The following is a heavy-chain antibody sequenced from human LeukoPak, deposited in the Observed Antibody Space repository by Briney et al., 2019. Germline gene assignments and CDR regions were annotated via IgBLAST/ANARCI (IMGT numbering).Heavy chain of an antibody. CDR3: AREGTNYYFDY. V-gene: IGHV3-66*02. CDR1: GLTVSSNY. D-gene: IGHD1-7*01. Sequence: GGSLRLPCAASGLTVSSNYMSWVRQAPGKGLEWVSVIYSGGSTYYADSVKGRFTITRDNSKNTLYLQMNSLRAEDTAVYYCAREGTNYYFDYWGQGTLVTVSS. CDR2: IYSGGST. J-gene: IGHJ4*02.